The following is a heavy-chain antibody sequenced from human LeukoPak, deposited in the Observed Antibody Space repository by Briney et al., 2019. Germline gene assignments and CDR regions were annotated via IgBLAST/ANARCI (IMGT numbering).Heavy chain of an antibody. J-gene: IGHJ4*02. V-gene: IGHV3-21*01. D-gene: IGHD2-15*01. CDR1: GFTFSSYS. Sequence: GGSLRLSCAASGFTFSSYSMNWVRQAPGKGLEWVSSISSSSYIYYADSVKGRFTISRDNAKNSLYLQMNSLRAEDTAVYYCARDGRRCSGGSCMGRDYFGYWGQGTLVTVSS. CDR3: ARDGRRCSGGSCMGRDYFGY. CDR2: ISSSSYI.